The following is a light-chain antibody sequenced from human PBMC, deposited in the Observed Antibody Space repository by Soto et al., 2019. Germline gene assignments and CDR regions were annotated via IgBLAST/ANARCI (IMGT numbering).Light chain of an antibody. Sequence: EIVLTQSPGTLSLSPGERATLSCRASQSVSSNYLAWYQQKPGQAPRLLIYVASSRATGIPARFSGSGSGTEFTLTISSLQSEDFAVYYCQQYGGSPRTFGQGTKVDI. CDR2: VAS. CDR3: QQYGGSPRT. J-gene: IGKJ1*01. V-gene: IGKV3-20*01. CDR1: QSVSSNY.